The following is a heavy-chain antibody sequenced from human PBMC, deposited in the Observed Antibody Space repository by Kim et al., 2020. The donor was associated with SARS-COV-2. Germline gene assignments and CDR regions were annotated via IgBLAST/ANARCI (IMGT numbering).Heavy chain of an antibody. V-gene: IGHV4-39*01. CDR2: TYFTGTR. Sequence: SETLSLTCIVSGGSIDSNSHAWVWFRQAPGKGLEWIGTTYFTGTRYYNPSLESRVAISVDVSKNQFSLKMFAVTAADTAVYYCARQYPLIKIDYWGLGALVSVSS. CDR3: ARQYPLIKIDY. D-gene: IGHD3-22*01. J-gene: IGHJ4*02. CDR1: GGSIDSNSHA.